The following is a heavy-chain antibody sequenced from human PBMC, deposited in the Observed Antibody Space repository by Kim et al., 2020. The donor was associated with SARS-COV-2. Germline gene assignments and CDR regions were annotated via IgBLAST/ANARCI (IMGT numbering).Heavy chain of an antibody. CDR1: GYNFTSFW. J-gene: IGHJ6*02. V-gene: IGHV5-10-1*01. D-gene: IGHD6-19*01. CDR3: ARRLLPESQCYYYGMDV. Sequence: GESLKISCQTSGYNFTSFWIIWVRQMPGKGLEWMGRIDPTDSYTNYSPSFQGHVTSPVDRSTTTAYLHWSSLRDSATAIYYCARRLLPESQCYYYGMDVWGQGTALPVSS. CDR2: IDPTDSYT.